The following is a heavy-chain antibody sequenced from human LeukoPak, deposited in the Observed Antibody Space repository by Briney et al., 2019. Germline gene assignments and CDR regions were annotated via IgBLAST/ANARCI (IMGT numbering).Heavy chain of an antibody. CDR2: INHSGST. J-gene: IGHJ4*02. CDR1: GFTFDDYG. Sequence: GSLRLSCAASGFTFDDYGMSWIRQPPGKGLEWIGEINHSGSTNYNPSLKSRVTISVDTSKNQFSLKLSSVTAADTAVYYCARLGSLRKYYFDYWGQGTLVTVSS. D-gene: IGHD2-8*01. V-gene: IGHV4-34*01. CDR3: ARLGSLRKYYFDY.